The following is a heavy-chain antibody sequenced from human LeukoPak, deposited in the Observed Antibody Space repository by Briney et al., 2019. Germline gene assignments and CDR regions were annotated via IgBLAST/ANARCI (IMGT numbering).Heavy chain of an antibody. Sequence: QPGGSLRLSCAASGFTFSSYGMHWVRQAPGKGLEWVAVISYDGSNKYYADSVKGRFTISRDNSKNTLYLQMNSLRAEDTAVYYCARIVVVPAATRSHDYWGQGTLVTVFS. J-gene: IGHJ4*02. CDR3: ARIVVVPAATRSHDY. D-gene: IGHD2-2*01. CDR1: GFTFSSYG. V-gene: IGHV3-30*03. CDR2: ISYDGSNK.